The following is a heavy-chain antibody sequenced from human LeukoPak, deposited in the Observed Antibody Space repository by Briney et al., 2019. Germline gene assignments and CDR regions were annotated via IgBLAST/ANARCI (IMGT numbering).Heavy chain of an antibody. J-gene: IGHJ4*02. Sequence: GGSLRLSCAASGFTFSSYGMHWVRQAPGKGLEWVAVIWYDGSNKYYADSVKGRFTISRDNSKNTLYLQMNSLRAEDTAVYYCARYEAVATYYFDYWGQGTLVTVSS. V-gene: IGHV3-33*01. D-gene: IGHD6-19*01. CDR2: IWYDGSNK. CDR3: ARYEAVATYYFDY. CDR1: GFTFSSYG.